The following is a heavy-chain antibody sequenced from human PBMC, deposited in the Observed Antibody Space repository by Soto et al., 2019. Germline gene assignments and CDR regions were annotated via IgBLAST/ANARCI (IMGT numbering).Heavy chain of an antibody. D-gene: IGHD5-18*01. CDR3: ARTPWDGYTGYYFDY. Sequence: QVQLQESGPGLGKPSGTRSLTCAVSGGSISSSNWWSWVRQPPGKGLEWIGEIYHSGSTNYNPSLMSRVTISVDKSKNQFSLKLSSVTAADTAVYSCARTPWDGYTGYYFDYWGQGTLVTVSS. J-gene: IGHJ4*02. CDR1: GGSISSSNW. V-gene: IGHV4-4*02. CDR2: IYHSGST.